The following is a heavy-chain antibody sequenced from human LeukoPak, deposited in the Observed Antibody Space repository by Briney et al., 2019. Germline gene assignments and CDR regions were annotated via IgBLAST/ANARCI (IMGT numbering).Heavy chain of an antibody. V-gene: IGHV3-7*03. J-gene: IGHJ4*02. Sequence: GGSLTLSCAASGFIFSTYWMNWVRQAPGKGLEWVANIKQDGSEKYYVESVKGRFTISRDNAKNSLYLQMNSLRAEDTAVYYCARASDSSGYYYWGQGTLVTVSS. CDR3: ARASDSSGYYY. D-gene: IGHD3-22*01. CDR2: IKQDGSEK. CDR1: GFIFSTYW.